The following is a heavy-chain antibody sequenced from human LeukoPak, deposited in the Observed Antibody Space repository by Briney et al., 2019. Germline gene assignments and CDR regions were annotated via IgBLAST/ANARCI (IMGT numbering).Heavy chain of an antibody. Sequence: ATVKISCKASGYTFSDYYMHWVKYAPGKGLEWMGRIDAEDGQTIYAEKFQGRVAITADTSTDTAYMELTSLRSEDTAVYYCTTDRVDRSFDLWGKGTAASVSS. J-gene: IGHJ6*04. V-gene: IGHV1-69-2*01. CDR2: IDAEDGQT. D-gene: IGHD3-10*01. CDR3: TTDRVDRSFDL. CDR1: GYTFSDYY.